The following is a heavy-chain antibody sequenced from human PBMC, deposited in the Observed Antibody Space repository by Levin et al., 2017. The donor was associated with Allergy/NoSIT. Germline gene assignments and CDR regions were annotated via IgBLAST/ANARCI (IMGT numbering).Heavy chain of an antibody. CDR3: ATDSSTSCYGSFHCYYYGMDV. CDR2: INTNTGNP. J-gene: IGHJ6*02. CDR1: GYTFTSYA. V-gene: IGHV7-4-1*02. Sequence: ASVKVSCKASGYTFTSYAMNWVRQAPGQGLEWMGWINTNTGNPTYAQGFTGRFVFSLDTSVSTAYLQISSLKAEDTAVYYCATDSSTSCYGSFHCYYYGMDVWGQGTTVTVSS. D-gene: IGHD2-2*01.